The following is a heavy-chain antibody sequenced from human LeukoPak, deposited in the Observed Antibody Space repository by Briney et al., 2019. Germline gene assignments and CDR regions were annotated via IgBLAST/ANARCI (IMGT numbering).Heavy chain of an antibody. CDR1: GVSLSFGGYY. CDR3: SRGARVGGSV. J-gene: IGHJ4*02. V-gene: IGHV4-31*11. CDR2: IYYSGST. D-gene: IGHD3-16*01. Sequence: SQTLTLTCAVSGVSLSFGGYYWSWIRQHPGKGLEWIGYIYYSGSTYYNSSLKSRLTLSLDNSKNQFSLKLTSVTAADTAVYYCSRGARVGGSVWGQGTLVTVSS.